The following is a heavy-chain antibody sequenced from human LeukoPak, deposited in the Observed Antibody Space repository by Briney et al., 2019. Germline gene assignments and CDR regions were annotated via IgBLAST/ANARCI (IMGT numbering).Heavy chain of an antibody. J-gene: IGHJ4*02. CDR1: GYSISSGYY. Sequence: PSETLSLTCTVSGYSISSGYYWGWIRQPPGKGLEWIGSIYHSGSTYYNPSLKSRVTISVDTSKNQFSLKLSSVTAADTAVYYCARRAYGDYYFDYWGQGTLVTVSS. CDR3: ARRAYGDYYFDY. D-gene: IGHD4-17*01. V-gene: IGHV4-38-2*02. CDR2: IYHSGST.